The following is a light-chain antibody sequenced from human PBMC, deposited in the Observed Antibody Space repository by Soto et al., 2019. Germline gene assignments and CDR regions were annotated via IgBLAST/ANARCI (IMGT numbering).Light chain of an antibody. CDR3: SSYMSTSRYV. J-gene: IGLJ1*01. Sequence: QSALTQPPSASGSPGQSVTISCTGTSSDVGKYDRVSWYQQPPGTAPKLIIYEVINRPSGVPARFSGSKSGNTASLTISGLQAEDEADYYCSSYMSTSRYVFGAGTKVTV. CDR1: SSDVGKYDR. CDR2: EVI. V-gene: IGLV2-18*02.